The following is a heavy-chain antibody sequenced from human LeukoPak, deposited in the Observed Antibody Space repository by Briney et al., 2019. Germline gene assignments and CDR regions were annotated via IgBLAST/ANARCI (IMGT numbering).Heavy chain of an antibody. J-gene: IGHJ6*02. V-gene: IGHV4-61*01. CDR2: FYYSGST. CDR3: ARDKRDYVWGPPSPHYGMDV. Sequence: PSETLSLTCTVSGGSVSSGRYYWSWIPQPPGKGLEWVVYFYYSGSTNYNPSLKSRVTISVDTPKNQFSLKLSSVTAADTAVYYCARDKRDYVWGPPSPHYGMDVWGQGTTVTVSS. CDR1: GGSVSSGRYY. D-gene: IGHD3-16*01.